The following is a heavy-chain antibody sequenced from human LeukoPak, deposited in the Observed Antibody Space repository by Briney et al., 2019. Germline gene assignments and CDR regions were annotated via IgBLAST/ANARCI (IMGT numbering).Heavy chain of an antibody. V-gene: IGHV1-2*02. CDR2: INPNSGGT. J-gene: IGHJ5*02. CDR1: GYTFTGYY. CDR3: ARLPPPSIAVAGAVDWFDP. D-gene: IGHD6-19*01. Sequence: ASVKVSCKASGYTFTGYYMHWVRQAPGQGLEWMGWINPNSGGTNYAQKFQGRVTMTRDTSISTANMELSRLRSDDTAVYYCARLPPPSIAVAGAVDWFDPWGQGTLVTVPS.